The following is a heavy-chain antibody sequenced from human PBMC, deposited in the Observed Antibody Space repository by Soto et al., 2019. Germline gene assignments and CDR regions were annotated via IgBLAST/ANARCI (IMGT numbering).Heavy chain of an antibody. D-gene: IGHD2-15*01. J-gene: IGHJ4*02. CDR1: GFTFSNYW. CDR3: VRTSLVVAVATREDF. Sequence: EVQLVESGGGLVQPVESLRLSCAASGFTFSNYWMHWVRQAPGKGLVWVSRIDSDGSRITYADFVKGRFTISRDNAKNTVYLHMNSLTAEDTAVYYCVRTSLVVAVATREDFWGQGTLVTVSS. CDR2: IDSDGSRI. V-gene: IGHV3-74*01.